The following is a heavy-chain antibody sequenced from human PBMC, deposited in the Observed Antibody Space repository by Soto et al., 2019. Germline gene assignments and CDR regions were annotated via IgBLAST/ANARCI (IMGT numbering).Heavy chain of an antibody. CDR2: IDPSDSHT. CDR1: GYSFAGYW. Sequence: GESLKISCKGSGYSFAGYWITWVRQKPGKGLEWMGRIDPSDSHTYYSPSFRGHVTISVTKSITTVFLQWSSLRASDTAMYYCARQIYDSDTGPNFQYYFDSWGQGTPVTVS. V-gene: IGHV5-10-1*01. CDR3: ARQIYDSDTGPNFQYYFDS. D-gene: IGHD3-22*01. J-gene: IGHJ4*02.